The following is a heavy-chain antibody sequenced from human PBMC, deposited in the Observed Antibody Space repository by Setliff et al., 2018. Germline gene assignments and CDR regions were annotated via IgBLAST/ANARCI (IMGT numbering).Heavy chain of an antibody. CDR3: AGVLRDYYGSGSYYNWFDP. V-gene: IGHV1-8*02. D-gene: IGHD3-10*01. CDR1: GYTFTTYD. Sequence: ASVKVSCKASGYTFTTYDINWVRQAPGQGLEWMGWMNPNRGNRGYSQKFQGRVTMTRDASASTAYMELSSLRSEDTAVYVCAGVLRDYYGSGSYYNWFDPWGQGTLVTVSS. J-gene: IGHJ5*02. CDR2: MNPNRGNR.